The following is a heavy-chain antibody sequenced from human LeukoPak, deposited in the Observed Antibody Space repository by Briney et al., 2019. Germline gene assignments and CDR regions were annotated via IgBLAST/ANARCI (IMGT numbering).Heavy chain of an antibody. D-gene: IGHD3-10*01. CDR1: GGSISSYY. CDR2: IYYSGST. J-gene: IGHJ4*02. CDR3: AREVAYYGSGSYYTY. Sequence: PSETLSLTCTVSGGSISSYYWSWIRQPPGKGLEWIGYIYYSGSTNYNPSLKSRVTISVDTSKNQFSLKLSSVTAADTAVYYCAREVAYYGSGSYYTYWGQGTLVTVSS. V-gene: IGHV4-59*12.